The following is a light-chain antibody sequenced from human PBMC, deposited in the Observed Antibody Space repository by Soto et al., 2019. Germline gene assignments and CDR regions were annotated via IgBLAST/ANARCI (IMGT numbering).Light chain of an antibody. J-gene: IGKJ1*01. CDR1: QGISTY. Sequence: DIQMTQSPSSLSASVGDRVAITCRASQGISTYLNWYQQKPGKAPKVLIYDASSLESGVPSRFSGSGSGTEFTLTISSLQPDDFATYYCQQSRTFGQGTKVDIK. CDR2: DAS. CDR3: QQSRT. V-gene: IGKV1-39*01.